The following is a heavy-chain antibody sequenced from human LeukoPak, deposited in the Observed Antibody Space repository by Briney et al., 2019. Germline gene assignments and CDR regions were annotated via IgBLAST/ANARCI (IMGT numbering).Heavy chain of an antibody. D-gene: IGHD1-26*01. CDR2: ITQGGTDK. V-gene: IGHV3-7*01. Sequence: GGSLRLSWAASGFPLSNHWMTWVRQAPGKRLEWVATITQGGTDKFYVDSVKGRFTISGDNAKNSLYLQMNSLRAEDTAVYYCARDPFELWGQGTLVTVSS. CDR1: GFPLSNHW. CDR3: ARDPFEL. J-gene: IGHJ4*02.